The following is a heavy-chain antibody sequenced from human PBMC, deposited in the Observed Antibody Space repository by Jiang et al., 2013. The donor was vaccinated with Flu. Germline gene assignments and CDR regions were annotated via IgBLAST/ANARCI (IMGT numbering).Heavy chain of an antibody. CDR1: GDSVSSNTAA. D-gene: IGHD3-3*01. CDR3: ARDPPEISSALDV. V-gene: IGHV6-1*01. J-gene: IGHJ3*01. Sequence: SGDSVSSNTAAWNWVRQSPSRGLEWLGRTYYRSKWYNNYAESVKSRITINPDTSKNQFSLQLNSVTPEDTAVYFCARDPPEISSALDVWGQGTRVTVSS. CDR2: TYYRSKWYN.